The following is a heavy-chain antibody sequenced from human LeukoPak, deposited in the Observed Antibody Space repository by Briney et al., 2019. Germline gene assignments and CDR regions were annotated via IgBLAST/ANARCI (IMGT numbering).Heavy chain of an antibody. J-gene: IGHJ3*02. CDR1: GFTFSYYW. V-gene: IGHV3-7*01. CDR3: ARTWEGAFDI. Sequence: GGSLRLSCAASGFTFSYYWMSWVRQAPGKGLEWVANIKQDGSEKNYVDPVKGRFIISRDIAKNSLYLQMSRLRAEDTAVYYCARTWEGAFDIWGQGTMVTVFS. D-gene: IGHD1-26*01. CDR2: IKQDGSEK.